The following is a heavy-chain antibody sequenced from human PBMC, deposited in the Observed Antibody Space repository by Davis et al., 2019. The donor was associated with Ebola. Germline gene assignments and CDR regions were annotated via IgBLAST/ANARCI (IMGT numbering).Heavy chain of an antibody. D-gene: IGHD3-3*01. CDR1: GGSFSGYY. CDR3: ARGFGTHYDFWSGYPARGLDV. CDR2: INHSGST. J-gene: IGHJ6*02. Sequence: MPSETLSLTCAVYGGSFSGYYWSWIRQPPGKGLEWIAEINHSGSTNYNPSLKSRVTISVDTSKNQFSLKLSSVTAADTAVYYCARGFGTHYDFWSGYPARGLDVWGRGTTVTVSS. V-gene: IGHV4-34*01.